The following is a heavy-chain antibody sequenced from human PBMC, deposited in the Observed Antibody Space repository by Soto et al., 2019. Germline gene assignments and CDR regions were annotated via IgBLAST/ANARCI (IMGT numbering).Heavy chain of an antibody. CDR2: VSSSGGTT. Sequence: GGSLRLSCAASGFTFSSYGMSWVRQAPGKGLEWVSAVSSSGGTTNYAGSVKGRFTISRDNSKNTLYLQMNSLRAEDTAVYYCARDGVGTTTDFGYFDYWGLGTLVTVSS. V-gene: IGHV3-23*01. D-gene: IGHD1-26*01. CDR1: GFTFSSYG. J-gene: IGHJ4*02. CDR3: ARDGVGTTTDFGYFDY.